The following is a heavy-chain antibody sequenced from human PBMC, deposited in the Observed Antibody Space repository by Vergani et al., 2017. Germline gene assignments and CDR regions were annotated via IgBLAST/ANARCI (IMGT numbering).Heavy chain of an antibody. Sequence: QVQLVESGGGVVQPGGSLRLSCAASGYTFSSYGMLWVRQAPGKGLEWVACIRYDGSNQYYADSVKGRFTISRDNSKNTLYLQMNSLRAEDTAVYYCAKDPFYDGSGYSFFSPNVYWGQGTLVTVSS. CDR2: IRYDGSNQ. J-gene: IGHJ4*02. CDR3: AKDPFYDGSGYSFFSPNVY. D-gene: IGHD3-22*01. V-gene: IGHV3-30*02. CDR1: GYTFSSYG.